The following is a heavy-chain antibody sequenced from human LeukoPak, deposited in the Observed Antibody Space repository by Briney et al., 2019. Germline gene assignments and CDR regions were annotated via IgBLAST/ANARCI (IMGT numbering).Heavy chain of an antibody. CDR3: ASLGHFGDYVRVDY. CDR1: GGSISRFH. V-gene: IGHV4-59*08. D-gene: IGHD4-17*01. J-gene: IGHJ4*02. CDR2: ISYSKTT. Sequence: SETLSLTCTVSGGSISRFHWSWIRQPPRKGLEWIGYISYSKTTYYNPSLTGRVTISADTSKNQFSLRLHSVTAADTAVYYCASLGHFGDYVRVDYWGQGTRVTVSS.